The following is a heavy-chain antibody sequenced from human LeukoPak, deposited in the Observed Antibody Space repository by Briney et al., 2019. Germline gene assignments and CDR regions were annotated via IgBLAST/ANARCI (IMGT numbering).Heavy chain of an antibody. CDR3: VNLGYSD. D-gene: IGHD5-12*01. CDR2: IKNDGSHK. V-gene: IGHV3-7*01. J-gene: IGHJ4*02. Sequence: GLEWVSTIKNDGSHKYYLPSVKGRFTLSRDNAKNLVYLQMNSLRVEDTAVYYCVNLGYSDGGQGTLVTVSS.